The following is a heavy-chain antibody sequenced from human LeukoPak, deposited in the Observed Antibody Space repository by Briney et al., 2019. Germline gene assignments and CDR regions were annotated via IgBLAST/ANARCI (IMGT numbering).Heavy chain of an antibody. V-gene: IGHV1-46*01. Sequence: ASVKVSCKASGYTFTDYYMHWVRQAPGQGLEWMGIINPSGGSTSYAQKFQGRVTMTRDTSTSTVYMELSSLRSEDTAVYYCARDTVVVPAAIPAAPQAFDYWGQGTLVTVSS. J-gene: IGHJ4*02. CDR3: ARDTVVVPAAIPAAPQAFDY. D-gene: IGHD2-2*02. CDR1: GYTFTDYY. CDR2: INPSGGST.